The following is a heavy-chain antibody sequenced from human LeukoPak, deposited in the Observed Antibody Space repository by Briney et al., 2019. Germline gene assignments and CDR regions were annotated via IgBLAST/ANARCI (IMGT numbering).Heavy chain of an antibody. V-gene: IGHV4-39*01. D-gene: IGHD1-26*01. CDR3: ARKRIYSGSYPLIDY. CDR1: GGSISSSSYY. CDR2: IYYSGST. J-gene: IGHJ4*02. Sequence: MASETLSLTCTVSGGSISSSSYYWGWIRQPPGKGLEWIGSIYYSGSTYYNPSLKSRVTISADTSKNQFSLRLSSVTAADTAVYYCARKRIYSGSYPLIDYWGRGALVTVSS.